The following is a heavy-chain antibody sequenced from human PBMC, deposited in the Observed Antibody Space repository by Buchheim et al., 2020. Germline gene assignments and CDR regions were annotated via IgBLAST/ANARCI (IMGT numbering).Heavy chain of an antibody. J-gene: IGHJ4*02. Sequence: QVQLVESGGGVIQPGRSLTLSCTTSGFTFSNYGMHWVRQAPGKGLEWVAVIWNDGNTKYYVESVKGRFTISRDISKNTVYLQMNSLRAEDTAVYYCARAAWGHVGDLWDQGTL. CDR2: IWNDGNTK. V-gene: IGHV3-33*01. CDR1: GFTFSNYG. D-gene: IGHD3-16*01. CDR3: ARAAWGHVGDL.